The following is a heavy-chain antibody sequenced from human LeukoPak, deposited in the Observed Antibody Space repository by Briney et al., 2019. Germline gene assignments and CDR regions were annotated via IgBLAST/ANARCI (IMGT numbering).Heavy chain of an antibody. Sequence: SETLSLTCSVFGYSISSGYYWTWIRQPPEKGLESIGYIYYSGSTSYNPSLMSRVTISVDTSKNQFSLNLRSVTAADTAVYYCARSGSASWADWGQGTLVTVSS. D-gene: IGHD1-26*01. V-gene: IGHV4-38-2*02. CDR1: GYSISSGYY. CDR2: IYYSGST. CDR3: ARSGSASWAD. J-gene: IGHJ4*02.